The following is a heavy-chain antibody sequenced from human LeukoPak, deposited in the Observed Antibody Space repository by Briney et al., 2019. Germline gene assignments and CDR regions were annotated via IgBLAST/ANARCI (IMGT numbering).Heavy chain of an antibody. J-gene: IGHJ4*02. CDR1: GFTFSSYG. Sequence: SGGSLRLSCAASGFTFSSYGMHWVRQAPGKGLEWVAVISYDGSNKYYADSVKGRFTISRDNSKNTLYLQMNSLRAEDTAVYYCAKLLLRDYYDSSGDDYWGQGTLVTVSS. CDR2: ISYDGSNK. D-gene: IGHD3-22*01. CDR3: AKLLLRDYYDSSGDDY. V-gene: IGHV3-30*18.